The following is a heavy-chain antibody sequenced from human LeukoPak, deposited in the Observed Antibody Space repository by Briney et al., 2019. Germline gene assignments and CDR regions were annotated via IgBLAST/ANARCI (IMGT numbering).Heavy chain of an antibody. D-gene: IGHD2-2*03. V-gene: IGHV3-21*01. CDR2: ISSSSSYI. Sequence: PGGSLRLSCAASGFTFSSYSMNWVRQAPGKGLEWVSSISSSSSYIYYADSVKGRFTISRDNAKNSLYLQMNSLRAEDTAVYYCASGYCSSTSCYMRAGYFDYWGQGTLVTVSS. CDR1: GFTFSSYS. CDR3: ASGYCSSTSCYMRAGYFDY. J-gene: IGHJ4*02.